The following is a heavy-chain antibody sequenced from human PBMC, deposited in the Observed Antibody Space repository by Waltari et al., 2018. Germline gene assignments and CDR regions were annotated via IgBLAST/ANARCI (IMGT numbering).Heavy chain of an antibody. V-gene: IGHV3-23*04. J-gene: IGHJ4*02. Sequence: EVQLVESGGGLVQPGGSLRLSCAASGFTFSSYAMSCVRPAPGKGLEWVSAISGSGGSTYYADSVKGRFTISRDNSKNTLYLQMNSLRAEDTAVYYCAKRSYGGGGYSEMNFDYWGQGTLVTVSS. D-gene: IGHD2-15*01. CDR1: GFTFSSYA. CDR3: AKRSYGGGGYSEMNFDY. CDR2: ISGSGGST.